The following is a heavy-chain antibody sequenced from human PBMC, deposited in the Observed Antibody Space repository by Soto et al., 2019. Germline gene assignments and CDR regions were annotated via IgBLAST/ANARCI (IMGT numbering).Heavy chain of an antibody. V-gene: IGHV1-69*12. CDR2: IIPIFGTA. D-gene: IGHD1-7*01. CDR3: AREGGTTSYYYYGIDV. Sequence: QVQLVQSGAEVKKPGSSVKVSCKASGGTFSSYAISWVRQAPGQGLEWMGGIIPIFGTANYAKKFQGRVTITADESTSTAYMELSSLRSDDTAVYYCAREGGTTSYYYYGIDVWGQGTTVTVSS. CDR1: GGTFSSYA. J-gene: IGHJ6*02.